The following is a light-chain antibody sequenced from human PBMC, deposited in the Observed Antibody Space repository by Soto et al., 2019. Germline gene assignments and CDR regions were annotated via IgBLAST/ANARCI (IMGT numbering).Light chain of an antibody. CDR3: QHYNSYSEA. J-gene: IGKJ1*01. V-gene: IGKV1-5*03. CDR2: KAS. Sequence: DIQMTQSPSTLSASVGDTLTITCRASQSISSWLAWYQQKPGKAPKLLIYKASTLKSGVPSRFSGSGSGTEFTLTISSLQPDDFATYYGQHYNSYSEAFGQGTKVDIK. CDR1: QSISSW.